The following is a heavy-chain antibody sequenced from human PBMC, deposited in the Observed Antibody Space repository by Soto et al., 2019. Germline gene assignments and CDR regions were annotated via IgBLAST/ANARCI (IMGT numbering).Heavy chain of an antibody. CDR1: GGSISSGGYS. CDR3: ASGQQLVWNY. D-gene: IGHD6-13*01. Sequence: QLQLQESGSGLVKPSQTLSLTCAVSGGSISSGGYSWSWIRQPPGKGLEWIGYIYHSGSTYYNPSLKSRVTISVDRSKNQFSLKLCSVTAADKAVYYCASGQQLVWNYWGQGTLVTVSS. J-gene: IGHJ4*02. CDR2: IYHSGST. V-gene: IGHV4-30-2*01.